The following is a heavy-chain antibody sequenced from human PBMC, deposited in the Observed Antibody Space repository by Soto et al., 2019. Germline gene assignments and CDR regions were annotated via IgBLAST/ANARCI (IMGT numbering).Heavy chain of an antibody. Sequence: SETLSLTCTVSGGSISSSSYYWGWIRQPPGKGLEWIGSIYYSGSTYYNPSLKSRVTISVDTSKNQFSLKLSSVTAADTAVYYCARPFDYYYYYGMDVWGQGTTVTVSS. D-gene: IGHD3-3*01. CDR1: GGSISSSSYY. CDR3: ARPFDYYYYYGMDV. V-gene: IGHV4-39*01. J-gene: IGHJ6*02. CDR2: IYYSGST.